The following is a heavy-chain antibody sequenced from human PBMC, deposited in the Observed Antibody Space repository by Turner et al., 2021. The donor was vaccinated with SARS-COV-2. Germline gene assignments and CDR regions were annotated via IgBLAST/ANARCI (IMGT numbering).Heavy chain of an antibody. D-gene: IGHD5-18*01. J-gene: IGHJ6*02. CDR2: INPNSGGT. V-gene: IGHV1-2*02. CDR3: ARSRYTYGSYYYYGMDV. Sequence: QVQLVQFGAEVKKPGASVTVSCTASGYTFTGYYMHWVRQAPGQGLEGMGWINPNSGGTNYAQKFQGRVTMTWDTSISTAYMELSRLRSDDTAVYYWARSRYTYGSYYYYGMDVWGQGTTVTVSS. CDR1: GYTFTGYY.